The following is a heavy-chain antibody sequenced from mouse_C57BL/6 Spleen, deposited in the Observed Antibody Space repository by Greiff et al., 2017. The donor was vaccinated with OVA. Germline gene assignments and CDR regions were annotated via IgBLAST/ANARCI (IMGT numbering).Heavy chain of an antibody. J-gene: IGHJ1*03. V-gene: IGHV1-59*01. Sequence: VQLQQPGAELVRPGTSVKLSCKASGYTFTSYWMHWVKQRPGQGLEWIGVIDPSDSYTNYNQKFKGKATLTVDTSSSTAYMQLSSLTSEDSAVYYCARDYGSSWGYFDVWGTGTTVTVSS. CDR1: GYTFTSYW. CDR2: IDPSDSYT. D-gene: IGHD1-1*01. CDR3: ARDYGSSWGYFDV.